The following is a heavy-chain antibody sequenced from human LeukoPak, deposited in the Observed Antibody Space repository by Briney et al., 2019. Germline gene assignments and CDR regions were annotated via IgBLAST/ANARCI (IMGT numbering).Heavy chain of an antibody. V-gene: IGHV3-23*01. CDR3: AKGGSYTYGYSNWFDP. CDR2: ISGGGNSA. D-gene: IGHD3-22*01. Sequence: PGGSLRLSCAASGITFSSYAMSWVRQAPGKGLEWVSGISGGGNSAYYADSVKGRFTISRDNSKNTLSLQMNSLRAEDTAVYYCAKGGSYTYGYSNWFDPWGQGTLVTVSS. CDR1: GITFSSYA. J-gene: IGHJ5*02.